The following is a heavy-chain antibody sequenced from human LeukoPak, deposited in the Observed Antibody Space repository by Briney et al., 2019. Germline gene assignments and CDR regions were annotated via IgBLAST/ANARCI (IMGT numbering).Heavy chain of an antibody. V-gene: IGHV4-59*01. CDR3: AREGADSSGWYDAFDI. CDR1: AGSISSYY. CDR2: IYYSGTT. J-gene: IGHJ3*02. D-gene: IGHD6-19*01. Sequence: SETLSLTCTVSAGSISSYYWSWLRQPQGKGLEWIGYIYYSGTTNYNPSLKSRVTISVDTSKNQFSLKLSSVTAADTAVYYCAREGADSSGWYDAFDIWGQGTMVTVSS.